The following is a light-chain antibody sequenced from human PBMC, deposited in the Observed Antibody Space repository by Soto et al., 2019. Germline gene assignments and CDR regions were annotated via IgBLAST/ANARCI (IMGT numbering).Light chain of an antibody. CDR3: QQYNSYPWT. J-gene: IGKJ1*01. CDR2: AAS. V-gene: IGKV1-16*02. CDR1: QGINIY. Sequence: DIQMTQSPSSLSASVGDRVTITCRASQGINIYLVWFQQKPGKAPKSLIYAASILQSGVPSKFSGSGSGTDFTLTISSLQPEDFATYYCQQYNSYPWTFGQGTKVEIK.